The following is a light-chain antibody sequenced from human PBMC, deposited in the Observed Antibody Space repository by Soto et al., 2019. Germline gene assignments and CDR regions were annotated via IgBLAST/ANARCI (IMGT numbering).Light chain of an antibody. CDR3: QKYGSSASWT. CDR1: QRIDSSY. Sequence: VLTQSPGTLSLSPGERATLSCRASQRIDSSYLAWYQQKPGQAPRLFFYGASSRATGIPDRFSGSGSGTDFTLTISRLEPEDFSVYYCQKYGSSASWTFGQGTKVE. J-gene: IGKJ1*01. V-gene: IGKV3-20*01. CDR2: GAS.